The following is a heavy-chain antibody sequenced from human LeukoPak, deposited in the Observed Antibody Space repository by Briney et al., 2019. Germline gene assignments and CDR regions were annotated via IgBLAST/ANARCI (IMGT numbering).Heavy chain of an antibody. CDR1: GFTFSSHC. D-gene: IGHD3-22*01. Sequence: GGSLRLSCAASGFTFSSHCMSWVRQAPGKGLEWVANIKQDGSEKYYLDSVKSRCTISRDNANNSLYLQMNSLRAEDTAVYYCASQYYYDSSGYNYWGQGTLVTVPS. V-gene: IGHV3-7*01. CDR3: ASQYYYDSSGYNY. J-gene: IGHJ4*02. CDR2: IKQDGSEK.